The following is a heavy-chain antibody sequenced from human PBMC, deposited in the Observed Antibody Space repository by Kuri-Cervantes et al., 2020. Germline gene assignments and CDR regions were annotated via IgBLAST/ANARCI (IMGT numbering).Heavy chain of an antibody. CDR1: GFTFSSYA. Sequence: GGSLRPSCAASGFTFSSYAMHGVRQAPGKGLEWVAVIWYDGSNKYYADSVKGRFTFSRDNSKNTLYLQMNSLRAEDTAVYYCARAPEWELLHYFDYWGQGTLGTVSS. V-gene: IGHV3-33*08. CDR2: IWYDGSNK. CDR3: ARAPEWELLHYFDY. J-gene: IGHJ4*02. D-gene: IGHD1-26*01.